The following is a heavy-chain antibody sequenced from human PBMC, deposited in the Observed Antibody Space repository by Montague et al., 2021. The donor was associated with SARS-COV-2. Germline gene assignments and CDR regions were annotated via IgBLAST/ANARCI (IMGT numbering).Heavy chain of an antibody. V-gene: IGHV4-59*02. J-gene: IGHJ5*01. CDR3: ARDPRGGTGYLDS. CDR1: GKYVSAFY. D-gene: IGHD6-25*01. Sequence: SETLSLTCSVSGKYVSAFYWNWLRQSPGKGLEWIGRIYHSGSSNFNPSLKRRLSMSIDTSKNQFSLTLRSVTAADTAIYFCARDPRGGTGYLDSWGQGILVAVSS. CDR2: IYHSGSS.